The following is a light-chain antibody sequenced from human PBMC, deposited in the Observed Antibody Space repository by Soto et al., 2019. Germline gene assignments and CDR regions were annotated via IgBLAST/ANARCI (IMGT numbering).Light chain of an antibody. Sequence: EIVMTQSPATLSVSPGERATLSCRASQSVDSNLAWYQQKPGQAPRLLIFGASTRATGIPARFSGSGSGTDFTLTISSLQSEDFAVYYCQQYSNWPPWTFGQGTKVDIK. J-gene: IGKJ1*01. CDR3: QQYSNWPPWT. CDR2: GAS. V-gene: IGKV3D-15*01. CDR1: QSVDSN.